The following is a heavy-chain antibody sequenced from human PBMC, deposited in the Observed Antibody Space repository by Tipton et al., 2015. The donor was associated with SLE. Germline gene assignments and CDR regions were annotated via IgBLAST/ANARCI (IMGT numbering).Heavy chain of an antibody. V-gene: IGHV3-21*01. CDR1: SSYY. J-gene: IGHJ4*02. D-gene: IGHD3-22*01. CDR2: ISSSSSYI. Sequence: SSYYWGWVRQAPGKGLEWVSSISSSSSYIYYADSVKGRFTISRDNAKNSLYLQMNSLRAEDTAVYYCARGPYYYDSSGYFDYWGQGTLVTVSS. CDR3: ARGPYYYDSSGYFDY.